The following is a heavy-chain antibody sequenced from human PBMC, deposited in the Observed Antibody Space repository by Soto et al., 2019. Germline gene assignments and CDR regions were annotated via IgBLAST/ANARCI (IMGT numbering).Heavy chain of an antibody. Sequence: QVQLQESGPGLVKPSQTLSLTCTVSGGSIISGGYYWSWIRQHPGQGLGWIGYIYYSGSTYYNTSLKSRVTISVDTSKNQFSLKLSSVTAADTAVYYCARTPGYWGQGTLVTVSS. J-gene: IGHJ4*02. CDR2: IYYSGST. CDR3: ARTPGY. CDR1: GGSIISGGYY. V-gene: IGHV4-31*03.